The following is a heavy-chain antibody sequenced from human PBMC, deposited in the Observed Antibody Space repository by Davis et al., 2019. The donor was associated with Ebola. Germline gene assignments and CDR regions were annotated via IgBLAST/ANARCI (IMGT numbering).Heavy chain of an antibody. D-gene: IGHD2-15*01. CDR1: GFAFSNYN. V-gene: IGHV3-49*04. CDR3: TRHCSGGSCNSGDY. CDR2: IRSKAYGGTT. Sequence: PGGSLRLSCTASGFAFSNYNMNWVRQAPGKGLEWVGFIRSKAYGGTTEYAASVKGRFTISRDDSKSIAYLQMNSLKTEDTAVYYCTRHCSGGSCNSGDYWGQGTLVTVSS. J-gene: IGHJ4*02.